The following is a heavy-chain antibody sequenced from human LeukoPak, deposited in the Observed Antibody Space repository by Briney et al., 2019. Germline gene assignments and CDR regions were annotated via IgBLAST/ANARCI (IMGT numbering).Heavy chain of an antibody. CDR1: GFTFGKYW. J-gene: IGHJ4*02. D-gene: IGHD5-18*01. V-gene: IGHV3-7*01. Sequence: PGGSLRLSCVASGFTFGKYWMSWVRQAPGKGLEWVASINPDGNKKYSADSVKGRFTISRDNAENSLYLQMNSLRVEDTAFYYCARDLAYSRLDYWGQGMLVTVSS. CDR3: ARDLAYSRLDY. CDR2: INPDGNKK.